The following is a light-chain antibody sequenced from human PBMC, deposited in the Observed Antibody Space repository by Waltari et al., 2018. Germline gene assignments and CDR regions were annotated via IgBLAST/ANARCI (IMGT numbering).Light chain of an antibody. CDR3: QQSYRTPPLT. V-gene: IGKV1-39*01. CDR2: ATS. J-gene: IGKJ4*01. CDR1: QSISVY. Sequence: CRESQSISVYLNWYQQKPGKAPKVLIYATSSLQSGVPSRFSGSGSGTDFTLTISSLQPEDFATYYCQQSYRTPPLTFGGGTKVEIK.